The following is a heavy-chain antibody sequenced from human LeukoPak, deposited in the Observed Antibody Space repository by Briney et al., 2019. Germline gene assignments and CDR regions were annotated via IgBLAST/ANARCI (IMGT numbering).Heavy chain of an antibody. CDR2: IILIFGTA. D-gene: IGHD2-2*01. CDR3: AECSSTSCYFGNILNMAFDI. Sequence: SSVNLSFNASGGTFSSYAISWVRLAPGQGLEWKGGIILIFGTANYAQKFQGRVTITADESTSTAYMGLSSLRSEDTAVYYCAECSSTSCYFGNILNMAFDIWGQGTMVTVSS. V-gene: IGHV1-69*13. J-gene: IGHJ3*02. CDR1: GGTFSSYA.